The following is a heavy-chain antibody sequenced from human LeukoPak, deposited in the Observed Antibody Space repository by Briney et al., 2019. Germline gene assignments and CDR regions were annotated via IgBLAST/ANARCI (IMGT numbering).Heavy chain of an antibody. J-gene: IGHJ4*02. Sequence: ASVKVSCKASGYTFTGYYMHWVRQAPGQGLEWMGWISAYNGNTNYAQKLQGRVTMTTDTSTSTAYMELRSLRSDDTAVYYCAITYYYDSSGYPLGDYWGQGTLVTVSS. V-gene: IGHV1-18*04. CDR2: ISAYNGNT. CDR1: GYTFTGYY. CDR3: AITYYYDSSGYPLGDY. D-gene: IGHD3-22*01.